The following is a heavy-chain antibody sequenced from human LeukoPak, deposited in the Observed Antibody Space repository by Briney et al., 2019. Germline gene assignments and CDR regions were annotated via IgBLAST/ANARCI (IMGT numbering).Heavy chain of an antibody. J-gene: IGHJ4*02. CDR2: IIGSGGTT. CDR3: AKDNRDGYNYGGY. D-gene: IGHD5-24*01. V-gene: IGHV3-23*01. Sequence: GGTLRLSCAASGFSFSNYGMNWVRQAPGKGLEWVSGIIGSGGTTYYADSVKGRFTISRDNSKNTLYLQMNSLRAEDTAVYYCAKDNRDGYNYGGYWGQGTLVTVSS. CDR1: GFSFSNYG.